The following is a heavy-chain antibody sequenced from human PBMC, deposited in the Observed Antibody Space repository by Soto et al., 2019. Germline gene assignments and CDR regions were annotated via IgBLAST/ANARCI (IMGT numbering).Heavy chain of an antibody. CDR3: ARRYIAAPATAFDL. Sequence: GESLKISCQGSGYRFSTYWRHWVRQLPGKGLESVGIIYPADSDTRYSPSFQGQVTISADKTISTTYSQWSSLKASDTAMYFCARRYIAAPATAFDLWGQGTLVTVSS. CDR1: GYRFSTYW. CDR2: IYPADSDT. V-gene: IGHV5-51*01. J-gene: IGHJ4*02. D-gene: IGHD6-13*01.